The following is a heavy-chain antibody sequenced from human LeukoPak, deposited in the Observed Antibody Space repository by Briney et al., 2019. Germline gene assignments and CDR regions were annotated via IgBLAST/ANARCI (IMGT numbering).Heavy chain of an antibody. J-gene: IGHJ4*02. D-gene: IGHD6-19*01. CDR2: IYHSGST. CDR3: ARGSERYPAVASD. V-gene: IGHV4-30-2*01. CDR1: GGSISSGGYS. Sequence: PSETLSLTCAVSGGSISSGGYSWSWIRQPPGKGLEWIGYIYHSGSTYYNPSLKSRVTISVDRSKNQFSLKLSSVTAADTAVYYCARGSERYPAVASDWGQGTLVTVSS.